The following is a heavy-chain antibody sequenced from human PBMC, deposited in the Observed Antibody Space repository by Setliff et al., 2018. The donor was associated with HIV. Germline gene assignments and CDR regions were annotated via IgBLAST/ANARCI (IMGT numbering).Heavy chain of an antibody. CDR1: GYTFTGYY. J-gene: IGHJ4*02. CDR3: ARTGASYSSGWWYYFDY. Sequence: GASVKVSCKASGYTFTGYYMHWVRQAPGQGLEWMGWVNPNSGGTNYAQKFQGWVTMTRDTSISTAYMELSRLRSDDTAVYYCARTGASYSSGWWYYFDYWGQGTLVTVSS. V-gene: IGHV1-2*04. CDR2: VNPNSGGT. D-gene: IGHD6-19*01.